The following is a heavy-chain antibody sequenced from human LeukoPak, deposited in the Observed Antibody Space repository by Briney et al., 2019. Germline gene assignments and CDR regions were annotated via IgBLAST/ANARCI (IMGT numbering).Heavy chain of an antibody. Sequence: GASVKVSCKASGYTFTGYYMHWVRQAPGQGLEWMGWINPNSGGTNYAQRFQGRVTMTRDTSIGTAYMELSRLRSDDTAVYYCARGGTGRAKNKDIDYWGQGTLVTVSS. CDR2: INPNSGGT. V-gene: IGHV1-2*02. D-gene: IGHD7-27*01. CDR3: ARGGTGRAKNKDIDY. CDR1: GYTFTGYY. J-gene: IGHJ4*02.